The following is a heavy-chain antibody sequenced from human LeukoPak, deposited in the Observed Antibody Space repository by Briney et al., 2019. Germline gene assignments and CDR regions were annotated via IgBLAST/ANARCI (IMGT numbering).Heavy chain of an antibody. CDR2: ISSSSSHI. D-gene: IGHD2-2*01. V-gene: IGHV3-21*01. CDR3: ARDRWEPVVVVPAAIAF. CDR1: GFTFSSYS. Sequence: GGSLRLSCAASGFTFSSYSMNWVRQAPGKGLEWVSSISSSSSHIYYADSVKGRFTISRDNAKNSLYLQMNSLRAEDTAVYYCARDRWEPVVVVPAAIAFWGQGTLVTVSS. J-gene: IGHJ4*02.